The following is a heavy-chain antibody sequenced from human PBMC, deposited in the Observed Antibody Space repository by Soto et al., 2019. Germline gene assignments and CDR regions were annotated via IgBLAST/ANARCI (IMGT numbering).Heavy chain of an antibody. J-gene: IGHJ3*02. Sequence: GSLRLSCAASGFTFSTYWMSWVRQAPGKGLEWVANIKQDGSEKYYVDSVKGRFTISRDNAKNSLYLQMNSLRAEDTAVYYCARGGRRSGSYADAFDIWGQGTMVTVSS. V-gene: IGHV3-7*03. D-gene: IGHD1-26*01. CDR1: GFTFSTYW. CDR3: ARGGRRSGSYADAFDI. CDR2: IKQDGSEK.